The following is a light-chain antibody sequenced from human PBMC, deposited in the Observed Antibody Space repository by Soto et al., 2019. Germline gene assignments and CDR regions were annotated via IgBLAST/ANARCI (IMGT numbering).Light chain of an antibody. CDR3: SSFTDTGTVM. J-gene: IGLJ3*02. CDR1: SSDVGAHHS. Sequence: QSALTQPASVSGSPGQSFTISCTGTSSDVGAHHSVSWYQQHPGKAPKLIIFDVSNRPSGVSNRFSGSKSGNTASLTISGLHAEDDADYYCSSFTDTGTVMFGGGIKLTVL. CDR2: DVS. V-gene: IGLV2-14*03.